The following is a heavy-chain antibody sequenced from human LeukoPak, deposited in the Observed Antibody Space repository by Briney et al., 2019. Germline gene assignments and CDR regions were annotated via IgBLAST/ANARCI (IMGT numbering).Heavy chain of an antibody. D-gene: IGHD3-10*01. CDR1: GYTFTGYY. CDR3: ASGSSPLPYYYYYMDV. CDR2: INPNSGGT. Sequence: ASVKVSCKASGYTFTGYYMHWVRQAPGQGLEWMGWINPNSGGTNYAQKFQGRVTMTRDTSISTAYMELSRLRSDDTAVYYCASGSSPLPYYYYYMDVWGKGTTVTVSS. V-gene: IGHV1-2*02. J-gene: IGHJ6*03.